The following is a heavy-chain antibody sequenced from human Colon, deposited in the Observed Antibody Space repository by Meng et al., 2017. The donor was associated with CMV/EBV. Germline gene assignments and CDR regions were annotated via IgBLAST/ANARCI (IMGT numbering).Heavy chain of an antibody. CDR3: VRDKGDGFNRFHYFDY. CDR2: INTDGASK. V-gene: IGHV3-74*01. Sequence: GESLKISCAASGFTLHAYWMHWVRQVPGKGLEWVARINTDGASKTYADSVRGRFTISRDNPKDTVFLQMTSLRADDTAIYYCVRDKGDGFNRFHYFDYWAQGTQVTVSS. J-gene: IGHJ4*02. CDR1: GFTLHAYW. D-gene: IGHD2/OR15-2a*01.